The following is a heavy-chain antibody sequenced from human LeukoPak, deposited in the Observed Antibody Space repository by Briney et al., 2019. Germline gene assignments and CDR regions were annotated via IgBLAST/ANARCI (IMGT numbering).Heavy chain of an antibody. D-gene: IGHD2-2*01. Sequence: SETLSLTCTVSGGSISSSSYYWGWIRQPPGKGLEWIGSIYYSRGTHYNPSLKSRVTISVDTSKNQFSLKLSSVTAADTAVYYCARRKDIVVLPASWDYWGRGTLVTVSS. V-gene: IGHV4-39*01. J-gene: IGHJ4*02. CDR2: IYYSRGT. CDR3: ARRKDIVVLPASWDY. CDR1: GGSISSSSYY.